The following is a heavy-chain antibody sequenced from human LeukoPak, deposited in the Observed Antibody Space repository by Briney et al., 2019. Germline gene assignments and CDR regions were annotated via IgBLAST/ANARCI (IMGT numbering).Heavy chain of an antibody. CDR2: IYYSRST. Sequence: SETLSLTCTVSGGSISSSTYFWGWIRQPPGKGLEWVGTIYYSRSTYYNPSLKSRVTISVDTSKNQFSLKLSSVTAADTAVYYCARGGVGGYSYGSYYYGMDVWGQGTTVTVSS. CDR1: GGSISSSTYF. D-gene: IGHD5-18*01. V-gene: IGHV4-39*01. J-gene: IGHJ6*02. CDR3: ARGGVGGYSYGSYYYGMDV.